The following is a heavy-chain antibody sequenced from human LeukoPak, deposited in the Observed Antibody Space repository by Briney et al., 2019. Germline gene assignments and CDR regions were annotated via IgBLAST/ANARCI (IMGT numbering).Heavy chain of an antibody. J-gene: IGHJ4*02. CDR2: IYPGDSDT. CDR3: ARHWVGATVYFDY. CDR1: GYSFSSNW. Sequence: GESLKISCKGSGYSFSSNWIGWVRQMPGKGLEWMGIIYPGDSDTRYSPSFQGQVTISADKSISTAYLQWSSLKASDTAMYYCARHWVGATVYFDYWGQGTLVTVSS. V-gene: IGHV5-51*01. D-gene: IGHD1-26*01.